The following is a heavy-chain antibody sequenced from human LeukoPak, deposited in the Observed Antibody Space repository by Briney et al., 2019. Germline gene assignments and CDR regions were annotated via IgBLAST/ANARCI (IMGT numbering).Heavy chain of an antibody. CDR3: ARDPDSTGYFDY. CDR1: GGSISSGDYY. Sequence: SQTLCLTCTVSGGSISSGDYYWSWIRQPPGKGLEWIGYIYYSGSTYYNPSLKSRVTISVDTSKNQFSLKLSSVTAADTAVYYCARDPDSTGYFDYWGQGTLVTVSS. J-gene: IGHJ4*02. V-gene: IGHV4-30-4*08. D-gene: IGHD2-21*02. CDR2: IYYSGST.